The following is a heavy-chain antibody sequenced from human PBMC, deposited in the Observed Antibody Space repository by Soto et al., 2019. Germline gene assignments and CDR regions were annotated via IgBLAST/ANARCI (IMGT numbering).Heavy chain of an antibody. Sequence: GGSLRLSCAASGFTFSSYCMHWVRQAPGKGLEWVGRIKSKTDGGTTDYAAPVKGRFTISRDDSKNTLYLQMNSLKTEDTAVYYCTTDGARTIYGDYGYYFDYWGQGTLVTVSS. V-gene: IGHV3-15*01. CDR3: TTDGARTIYGDYGYYFDY. J-gene: IGHJ4*02. D-gene: IGHD4-17*01. CDR2: IKSKTDGGTT. CDR1: GFTFSSYC.